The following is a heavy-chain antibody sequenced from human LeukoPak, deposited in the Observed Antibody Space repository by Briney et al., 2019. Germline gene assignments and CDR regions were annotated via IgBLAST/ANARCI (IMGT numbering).Heavy chain of an antibody. CDR2: MKQDGSEK. V-gene: IGHV3-7*01. J-gene: IGHJ6*03. CDR1: GFTFSSYA. D-gene: IGHD3-9*01. CDR3: ARDIDWYYYYMDV. Sequence: PGGSLRLSCAASGFTFSSYAMSWVRQAPGKGLEWVANMKQDGSEKYYVDSVKGRFTISRDNAKNSLYLQMNSLRAEDTAVYYCARDIDWYYYYMDVWGKGTTVTVSS.